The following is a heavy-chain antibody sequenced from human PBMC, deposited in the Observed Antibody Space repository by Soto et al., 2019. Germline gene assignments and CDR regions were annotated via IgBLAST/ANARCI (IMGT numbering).Heavy chain of an antibody. J-gene: IGHJ4*02. CDR3: AKEGALGLYYFDY. D-gene: IGHD3-10*01. CDR1: GFTFSTYV. V-gene: IGHV3-23*01. Sequence: GSLRLSCAASGFTFSTYVMSWVRQAPGKGPEWVSTIGGGGSSTYYADSVKGRFTISRDNSKNTLYLQMNSLRPGDTAVYYCAKEGALGLYYFDYWGQGTLVTVSS. CDR2: IGGGGSST.